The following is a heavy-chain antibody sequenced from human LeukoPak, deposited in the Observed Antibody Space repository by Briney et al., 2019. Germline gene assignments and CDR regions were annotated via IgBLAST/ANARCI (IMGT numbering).Heavy chain of an antibody. D-gene: IGHD3-3*01. Sequence: PGGSLRLSCAASGFTFSSYAMSWVRQAPGKGLEWVSAISGSGGSTYYADPVKGRFTISRDNSKNTLYLQMNSLRAEDTAVYYCAKTPKYDFWSGYYPPPLIFDYWGQGTLVTVSS. CDR3: AKTPKYDFWSGYYPPPLIFDY. J-gene: IGHJ4*02. CDR1: GFTFSSYA. CDR2: ISGSGGST. V-gene: IGHV3-23*01.